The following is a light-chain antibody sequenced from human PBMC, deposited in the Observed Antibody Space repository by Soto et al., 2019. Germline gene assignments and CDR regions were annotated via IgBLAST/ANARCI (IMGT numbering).Light chain of an antibody. Sequence: EIVMTQSPATLSVSPGERATLSCRASQSVGIYLAWYQQKPVQAPRLLIYYASTRAAGVPARFSGGGSGTEFTLTISNLQSEDFAIYTCQPHDNLPPWTFGQGTKVDIK. CDR3: QPHDNLPPWT. CDR1: QSVGIY. V-gene: IGKV3-15*01. J-gene: IGKJ1*01. CDR2: YAS.